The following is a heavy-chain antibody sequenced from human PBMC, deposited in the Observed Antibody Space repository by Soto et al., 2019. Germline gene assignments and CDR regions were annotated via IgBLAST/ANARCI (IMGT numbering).Heavy chain of an antibody. Sequence: EVQLVESGGGLVQPGRSLRLSCAASGFTFDDYAMHWVRQVPGKGLEWVSGISWNSDTIGYADSVKGRFTISRDNAKNSLYLQMNSLRVEDTACYYVATDMDPSIAVAGFDDWGQGTLVTVSS. CDR2: ISWNSDTI. CDR1: GFTFDDYA. V-gene: IGHV3-9*01. D-gene: IGHD6-13*01. J-gene: IGHJ4*02. CDR3: ATDMDPSIAVAGFDD.